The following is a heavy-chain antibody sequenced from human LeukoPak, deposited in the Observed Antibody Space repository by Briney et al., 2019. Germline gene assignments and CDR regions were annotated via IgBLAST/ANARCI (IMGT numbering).Heavy chain of an antibody. V-gene: IGHV3-11*06. J-gene: IGHJ3*02. D-gene: IGHD2-15*01. Sequence: GGSLRLSCAASGFTFSDYYMSWSRQAPGKGLEWVSYISSSSSYTNYADSVKGRFTISRDNAKNSLYLQMNSLRAEDTAVYYCARGEYCSGGSCPDAFDIWGQGTMVTVSS. CDR3: ARGEYCSGGSCPDAFDI. CDR1: GFTFSDYY. CDR2: ISSSSSYT.